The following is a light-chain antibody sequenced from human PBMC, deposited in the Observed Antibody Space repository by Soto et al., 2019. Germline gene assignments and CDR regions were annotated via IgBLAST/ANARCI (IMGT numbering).Light chain of an antibody. V-gene: IGLV2-23*01. CDR3: CSYAAGSAPYV. CDR1: SSDVGTYNL. Sequence: QSVLTQPASVSGSPGQSITISCTGTSSDVGTYNLVSWYQQHPGKAPKLMLYEGSKRPSGVSNRFSGSNSGNTASLTISGLQAEAEADYYCCSYAAGSAPYVFGTGTKVTVL. J-gene: IGLJ1*01. CDR2: EGS.